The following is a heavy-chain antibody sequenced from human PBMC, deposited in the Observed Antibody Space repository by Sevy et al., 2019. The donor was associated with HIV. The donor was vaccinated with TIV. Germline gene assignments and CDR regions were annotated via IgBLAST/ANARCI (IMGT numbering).Heavy chain of an antibody. D-gene: IGHD3-22*01. Sequence: GGSLRLSCAASGFSFDDYAMYWVRQTPGKGLEWVSGISWSSDSIGYADSVKGRFTISRDNAANYLYLQMNSLRPEDTAFYHCVKGPNYYDSSGYSYYFEHWGQGALVTVSS. J-gene: IGHJ1*01. CDR1: GFSFDDYA. CDR3: VKGPNYYDSSGYSYYFEH. V-gene: IGHV3-9*01. CDR2: ISWSSDSI.